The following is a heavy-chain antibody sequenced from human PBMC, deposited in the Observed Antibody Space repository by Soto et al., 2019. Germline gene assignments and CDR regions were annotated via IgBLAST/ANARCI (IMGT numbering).Heavy chain of an antibody. CDR1: GYNFANYW. J-gene: IGHJ3*02. Sequence: PGESLKISCKGSGYNFANYWIGWVRQMPGKGLAWMGMIFPGDSDTKNSPSLQGQITMSVDKSDSSAYLQWRSLKASDTAMYYCAAGYTTGIDDFDSWGQGKMVTFSS. CDR2: IFPGDSDT. V-gene: IGHV5-51*01. CDR3: AAGYTTGIDDFDS. D-gene: IGHD6-13*01.